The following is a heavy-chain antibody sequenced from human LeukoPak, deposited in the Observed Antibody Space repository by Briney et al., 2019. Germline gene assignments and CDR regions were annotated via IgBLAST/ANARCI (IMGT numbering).Heavy chain of an antibody. V-gene: IGHV3-48*01. Sequence: GGSLRLSCAASEFTFSSYSMNWVRQAPGKGLEWVSYITNSGNSKGYADSVKGRFTISRDNSKNTLYLQMNSLRAEDTAVYYCASGLEYYYDSSGYYFGYWGQGTLVTVSS. CDR2: ITNSGNSK. CDR1: EFTFSSYS. D-gene: IGHD3-22*01. CDR3: ASGLEYYYDSSGYYFGY. J-gene: IGHJ4*02.